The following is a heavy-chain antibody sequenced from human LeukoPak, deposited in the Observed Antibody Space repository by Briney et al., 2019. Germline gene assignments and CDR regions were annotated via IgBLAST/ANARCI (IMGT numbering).Heavy chain of an antibody. J-gene: IGHJ4*02. CDR2: ISGGGETI. CDR1: GFTFSSYG. V-gene: IGHV3-23*01. Sequence: GGSLRLSCAASGFTFSSYGINWVRQAPGKGLEWISVISGGGETIYYADAVKGRLTISRDSSKNTVYLQMNSLRAEDTAVYYCGGTSLGYWGQGTLVTVSS. CDR3: GGTSLGY. D-gene: IGHD2-8*01.